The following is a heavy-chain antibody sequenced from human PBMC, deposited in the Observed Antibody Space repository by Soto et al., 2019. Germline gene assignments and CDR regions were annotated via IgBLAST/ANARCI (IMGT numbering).Heavy chain of an antibody. CDR2: IYYSGST. Sequence: SETLSLTCTVSGGSISSRSYYWGWIRQPPGKGLEWIGSIYYSGSTYYNPSLKSRVTISVDTSKNQFSLKLSSVTAADTAVYYCARIVLMVYASLDLWGRGTLVTVSS. V-gene: IGHV4-39*01. CDR1: GGSISSRSYY. J-gene: IGHJ2*01. CDR3: ARIVLMVYASLDL. D-gene: IGHD2-8*01.